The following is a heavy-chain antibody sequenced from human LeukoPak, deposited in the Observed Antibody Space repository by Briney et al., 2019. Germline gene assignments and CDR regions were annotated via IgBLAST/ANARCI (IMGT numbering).Heavy chain of an antibody. D-gene: IGHD2-15*01. CDR2: ITSGHTKT. V-gene: IGHV3-23*01. Sequence: GGSLRLSCAASEFTFSSFDMSWVRQAPGKGLEWVSSITSGHTKTYNADSVKGRFTISRDDAKNTVYLQMNNLRAEDTAVYYCARGGPSTWSWGQGTLVTVSS. J-gene: IGHJ5*02. CDR3: ARGGPSTWS. CDR1: EFTFSSFD.